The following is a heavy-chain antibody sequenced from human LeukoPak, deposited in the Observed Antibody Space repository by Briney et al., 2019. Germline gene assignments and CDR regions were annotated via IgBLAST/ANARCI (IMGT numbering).Heavy chain of an antibody. D-gene: IGHD1-26*01. CDR2: IWYDGSNK. Sequence: PGGSLRLSCAAPGFTFSNYGMHWVGQAPGKGLEGVAVIWYDGSNKYYADSVKGRFTISRDNSKNTLYVQMNSLTAEDTAVYYCAKMEQAGATRWFDPWGQGTLVTVSS. V-gene: IGHV3-33*06. J-gene: IGHJ5*02. CDR3: AKMEQAGATRWFDP. CDR1: GFTFSNYG.